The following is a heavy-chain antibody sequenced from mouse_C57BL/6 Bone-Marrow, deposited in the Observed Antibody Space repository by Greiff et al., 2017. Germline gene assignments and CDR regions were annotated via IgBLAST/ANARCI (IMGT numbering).Heavy chain of an antibody. V-gene: IGHV14-3*01. CDR1: GFNIKNTY. Sequence: EVQLVESVAELVRPGASVKLSCTASGFNIKNTYMHWVKQRPEQGLEWIGRIDPANGNTKYAPKFQGKATLTADTSSNTAYLQLRSLTSDDTALYYCARVRSRGDGSPYYAMDYWGQGTSVTVSS. J-gene: IGHJ4*01. D-gene: IGHD1-1*01. CDR2: IDPANGNT. CDR3: ARVRSRGDGSPYYAMDY.